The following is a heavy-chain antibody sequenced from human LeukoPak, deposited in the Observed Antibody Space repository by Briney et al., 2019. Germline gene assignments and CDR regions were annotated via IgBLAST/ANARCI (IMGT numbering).Heavy chain of an antibody. CDR2: IHYTGSA. CDR3: AREVNEVSDSDAFDI. Sequence: SQTLSLTCTVSGGSISTSNYFWSWTRQSPGKGLEWIGYIHYTGSAHYSSLKSRVSITVDTSRNQFSLHMTSVTDADTAVYYCAREVNEVSDSDAFDIWGQGTMVTVSS. CDR1: GGSISTSNYF. D-gene: IGHD3-22*01. V-gene: IGHV4-30-4*01. J-gene: IGHJ3*02.